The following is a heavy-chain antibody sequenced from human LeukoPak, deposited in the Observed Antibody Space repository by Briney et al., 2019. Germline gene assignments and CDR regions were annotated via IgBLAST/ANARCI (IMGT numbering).Heavy chain of an antibody. CDR2: TYYRSKWYN. V-gene: IGHV6-1*01. CDR1: GGSVSSNSAA. J-gene: IGHJ4*02. CDR3: ARALGGYSSSWYGTEVGEFDY. D-gene: IGHD6-13*01. Sequence: SQTLSLTCAISGGSVSSNSAAWNWIRQSPSRGLEWLGRTYYRSKWYNDYAVSVKSRITISPDTSKNQFSLQLNSVTPEDTAVYYCARALGGYSSSWYGTEVGEFDYWGQGTLVTVSS.